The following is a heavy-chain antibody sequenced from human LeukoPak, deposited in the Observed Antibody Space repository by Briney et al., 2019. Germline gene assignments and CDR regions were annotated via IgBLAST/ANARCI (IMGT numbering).Heavy chain of an antibody. CDR3: ARSYYYGSGSYYGNPFDY. CDR2: IYYSGST. V-gene: IGHV4-39*01. Sequence: NPSETLSLTCTVSGGSISSSSYYWGWIRQPPGKGLEWIGSIYYSGSTYYNPSLKSRVTISVDTSKNQFSLKLSSVTAADTAVYYCARSYYYGSGSYYGNPFDYRGQGTLVTVSS. CDR1: GGSISSSSYY. J-gene: IGHJ4*02. D-gene: IGHD3-10*01.